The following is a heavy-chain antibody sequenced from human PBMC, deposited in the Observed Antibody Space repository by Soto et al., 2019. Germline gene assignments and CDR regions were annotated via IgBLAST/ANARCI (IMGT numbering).Heavy chain of an antibody. J-gene: IGHJ6*02. CDR1: GGSISSGDSY. D-gene: IGHD1-26*01. CDR2: IFYSGST. Sequence: QVQLQESGPGLVKPSQTLSLTCTVSGGSISSGDSYWSWIRQPPGKGLEWIGYIFYSGSTYYNPSLKSRVTISVDTSKNQFSLRLNSVTATDTAVYYCARLPYRYSGSYFGYSYYGMDVWGQGTTVTVSS. CDR3: ARLPYRYSGSYFGYSYYGMDV. V-gene: IGHV4-30-4*01.